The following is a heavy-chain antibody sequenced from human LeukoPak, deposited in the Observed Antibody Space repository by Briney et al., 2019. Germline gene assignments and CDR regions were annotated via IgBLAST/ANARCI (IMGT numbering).Heavy chain of an antibody. D-gene: IGHD3-22*01. J-gene: IGHJ3*02. CDR2: ISSSGSTI. CDR1: GFTFSSYE. CDR3: ARDSYWSSRYYYDSSSTTGLNDAFDI. Sequence: GGSLRLSCAASGFTFSSYEMNWVRQAPGKGLEWVSYISSSGSTIYYADSVKGRFTISRDDAKNSLYLQMNSLRAEDTAVYYCARDSYWSSRYYYDSSSTTGLNDAFDIWGQGTMVTVSS. V-gene: IGHV3-48*03.